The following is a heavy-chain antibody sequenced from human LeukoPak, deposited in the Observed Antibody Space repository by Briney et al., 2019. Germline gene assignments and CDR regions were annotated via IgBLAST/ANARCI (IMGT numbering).Heavy chain of an antibody. Sequence: PGGFLRLSCAASGFTFSDYYMSWIRQAPGKGLEWLSYISSTTSYTDYADSVKGRFTISRDNAKNSLYLQMNSLSAEDTAVYYCARSSYTSGSSYFDYWGQGTQVTV. CDR1: GFTFSDYY. D-gene: IGHD3-10*01. J-gene: IGHJ4*02. V-gene: IGHV3-11*03. CDR2: ISSTTSYT. CDR3: ARSSYTSGSSYFDY.